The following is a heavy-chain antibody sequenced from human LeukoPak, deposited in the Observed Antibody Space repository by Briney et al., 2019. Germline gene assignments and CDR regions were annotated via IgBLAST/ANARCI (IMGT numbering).Heavy chain of an antibody. D-gene: IGHD3-3*01. CDR2: IIPIRGIA. Sequence: SVKVSCKASAGTVSSYAISWVRQAPGQGLEWMGRIIPIRGIANYAQKFQGRVTITADKSTSTAYMELSSLRSEDTAVYYCASSALRFLEGGWFDPWGQGTLVTVSS. V-gene: IGHV1-69*04. J-gene: IGHJ5*02. CDR3: ASSALRFLEGGWFDP. CDR1: AGTVSSYA.